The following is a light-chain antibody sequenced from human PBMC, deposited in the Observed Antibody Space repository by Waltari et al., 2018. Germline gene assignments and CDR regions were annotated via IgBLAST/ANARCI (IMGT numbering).Light chain of an antibody. Sequence: DIQMTQSPSTLSASVGDRVTISCRASQGISYWLAWYQQKPGKAPKLLIYRASNVESGVPSRFSGSVSGTEFTLTISSLQPDDFATYYCQQYNSYSHTFGQGTKLEMK. CDR2: RAS. V-gene: IGKV1-5*03. CDR3: QQYNSYSHT. J-gene: IGKJ2*01. CDR1: QGISYW.